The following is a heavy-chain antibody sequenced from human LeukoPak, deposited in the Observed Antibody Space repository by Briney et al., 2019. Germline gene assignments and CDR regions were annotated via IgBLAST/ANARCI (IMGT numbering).Heavy chain of an antibody. CDR2: IKQDGSEK. CDR1: GFTFGDTW. V-gene: IGHV3-7*01. D-gene: IGHD6-13*01. J-gene: IGHJ6*02. Sequence: GGSLRLSCAASGFTFGDTWMNWVRQVPGQGLEWVANIKQDGSEKFYVASVKGRFTISRDNVKDSLYLQMNSLRVEDTAVYYCARVLGYYYAMDVWGQGTTVTVS. CDR3: ARVLGYYYAMDV.